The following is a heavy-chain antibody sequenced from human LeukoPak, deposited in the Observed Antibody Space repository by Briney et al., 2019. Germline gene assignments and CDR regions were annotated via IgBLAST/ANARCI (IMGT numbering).Heavy chain of an antibody. CDR3: ATTLTTVTVILVY. Sequence: PVASVKVSCKVSGHILTTLSIHWVRQAPGKGLEWMGGFDPEDGKIFYAQKFQGRVTMTEDTSTDTAYMELGSLRSEDAAVYYCATTLTTVTVILVYWGQGTLVTVSS. CDR1: GHILTTLS. CDR2: FDPEDGKI. V-gene: IGHV1-24*01. D-gene: IGHD4-17*01. J-gene: IGHJ4*02.